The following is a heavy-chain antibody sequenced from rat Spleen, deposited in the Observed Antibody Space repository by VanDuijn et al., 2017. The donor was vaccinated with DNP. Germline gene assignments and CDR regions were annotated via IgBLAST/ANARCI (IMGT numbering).Heavy chain of an antibody. CDR3: TTGLYYEGGY. V-gene: IGHV5-19*01. D-gene: IGHD1-6*01. CDR2: ISYDGGST. J-gene: IGHJ2*01. Sequence: EVQLVESGGGLVQPGRSLKLSCAVSGFIFSNYGMHWIRQAPTKGLEWVASISYDGGSTYYRDSVKGRFTISRDNAKSSLYLQMDSLRSEDTATYYCTTGLYYEGGYWGQGVMVTVSS. CDR1: GFIFSNYG.